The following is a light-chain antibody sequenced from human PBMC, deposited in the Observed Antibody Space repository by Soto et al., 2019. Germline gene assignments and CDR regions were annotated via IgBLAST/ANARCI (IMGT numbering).Light chain of an antibody. CDR1: SSDVGGYNY. J-gene: IGLJ2*01. CDR2: DVS. V-gene: IGLV2-14*01. CDR3: SSYTSSSTRV. Sequence: QSALTQPASVSGSPGQSITISCTGTSSDVGGYNYVSWYQQHPGKAPKLMIYDVSNRPSGVSIRFSGSKSGNTASLTISGXXXXXXXXYYCSSYTSSSTRVFGGGTKLTV.